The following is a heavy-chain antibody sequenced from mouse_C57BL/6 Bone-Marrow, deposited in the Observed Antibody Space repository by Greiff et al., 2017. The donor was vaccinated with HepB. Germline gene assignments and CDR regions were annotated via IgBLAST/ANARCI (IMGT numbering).Heavy chain of an antibody. CDR1: GFTFSSYG. Sequence: EVKLMESGGDLVKPGGSLKLSCAASGFTFSSYGMSWVRQTPDKRLEWVATISSGGSYTYYPDSVKGRFTISRDNAKNTLYLQRSSLKSEDTAMYYCARQRGSAWFAYGGQGTLVTVSA. CDR2: ISSGGSYT. J-gene: IGHJ3*01. CDR3: ARQRGSAWFAY. V-gene: IGHV5-6*01.